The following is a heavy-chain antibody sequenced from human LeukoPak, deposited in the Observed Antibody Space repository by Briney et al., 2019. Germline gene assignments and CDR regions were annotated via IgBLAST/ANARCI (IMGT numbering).Heavy chain of an antibody. J-gene: IGHJ4*02. CDR3: ARALYFSSSPGY. V-gene: IGHV1-69*06. CDR1: GGTFSSYA. CDR2: IIPIFGTA. D-gene: IGHD6-13*01. Sequence: GASVKVSCKASGGTFSSYAISWVRQAPGQGLEWMGGIIPIFGTANYAQKFQGRVTITADKSTSTAYMELSSLRSEDTAVYYCARALYFSSSPGYWGQGTLVTVSS.